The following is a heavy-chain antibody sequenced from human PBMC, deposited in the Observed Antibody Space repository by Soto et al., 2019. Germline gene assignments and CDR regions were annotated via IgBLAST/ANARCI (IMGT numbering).Heavy chain of an antibody. D-gene: IGHD6-13*01. V-gene: IGHV4-31*03. CDR3: ARDRIGIAGPEQV. J-gene: IGHJ4*02. CDR1: GGSISGGGYY. CDR2: IYYSGST. Sequence: LSLSCTVAGGSISGGGYYWSWIRQHPGKGLEWIGYIYYSGSTYYNPSLKSRVTISVDTSKNQFSLKLSSVTAADTAVYYCARDRIGIAGPEQVWGQGTLVTVSS.